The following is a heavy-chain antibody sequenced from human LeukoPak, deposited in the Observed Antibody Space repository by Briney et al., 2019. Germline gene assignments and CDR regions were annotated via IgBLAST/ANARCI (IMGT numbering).Heavy chain of an antibody. CDR3: ARGDGSGSYWTSEFDY. CDR1: GFTFSSYG. V-gene: IGHV3-48*01. D-gene: IGHD3-10*01. J-gene: IGHJ4*02. CDR2: ISSSGSTI. Sequence: PGGSLRLSCAASGFTFSSYGMSWIRQAPGKGLEWVSYISSSGSTIYYADSVKGRFTISRDNAKNSLYLQMNSLRAEDTAVYYCARGDGSGSYWTSEFDYWGQGTLVTVSS.